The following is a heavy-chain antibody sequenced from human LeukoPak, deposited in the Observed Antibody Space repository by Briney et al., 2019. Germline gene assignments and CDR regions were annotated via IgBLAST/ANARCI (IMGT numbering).Heavy chain of an antibody. J-gene: IGHJ4*02. D-gene: IGHD5-24*01. CDR3: ARDISGDGYNYGY. CDR2: MNPNSGDT. Sequence: PGASVKVSCKASGYTFTSYDINWVRQATGQGLEWMGWMNPNSGDTGYVQKFQGRVTMTRNTSISTDYMELSSLRSEDTAVYYCARDISGDGYNYGYWGQGTLVTVSS. V-gene: IGHV1-8*01. CDR1: GYTFTSYD.